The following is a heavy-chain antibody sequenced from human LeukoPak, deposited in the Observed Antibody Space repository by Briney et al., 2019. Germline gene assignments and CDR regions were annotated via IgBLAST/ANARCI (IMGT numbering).Heavy chain of an antibody. CDR2: INPSGGST. CDR1: GYTFTSYY. D-gene: IGHD3-9*01. V-gene: IGHV1-46*01. Sequence: ASVKVSCKASGYTFTSYYMHWVRQAPGQGLEWMGIINPSGGSTSYAQKFQGRVTMTRDTSTSTVYMELSSLRSEDTAVYYCARLPYYDILTGYYSPFDYWGQGTLVTVSS. CDR3: ARLPYYDILTGYYSPFDY. J-gene: IGHJ4*02.